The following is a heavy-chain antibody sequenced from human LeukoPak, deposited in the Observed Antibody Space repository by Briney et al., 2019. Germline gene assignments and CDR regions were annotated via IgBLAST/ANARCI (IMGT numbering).Heavy chain of an antibody. Sequence: GGSLRLSCAASGFIFSSYAMSWVRQAPGKGLEYLSVISGSGADTYHTDSVMGRFTISRDNSRNTLYLQMNSLRGEDTALYYCAKVSHPYYFDSWGQGTPVTVSS. J-gene: IGHJ4*02. V-gene: IGHV3-23*01. D-gene: IGHD5/OR15-5a*01. CDR3: AKVSHPYYFDS. CDR1: GFIFSSYA. CDR2: ISGSGADT.